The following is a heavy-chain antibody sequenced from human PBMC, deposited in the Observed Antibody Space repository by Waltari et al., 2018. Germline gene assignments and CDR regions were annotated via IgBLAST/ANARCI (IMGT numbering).Heavy chain of an antibody. Sequence: QVQLVQSGAEVKKPGASVKVTCRTSGYNFLNSNINWVRQVAGQGPEWIGWLNPKSDRTGSAQRFQGRVTMTSDTSRSTAYLELSGLKSDDTAVYYCARLLRSNIEQPLDVWGQGTLVTVSS. CDR2: LNPKSDRT. D-gene: IGHD3-3*01. V-gene: IGHV1-8*01. J-gene: IGHJ4*02. CDR3: ARLLRSNIEQPLDV. CDR1: GYNFLNSN.